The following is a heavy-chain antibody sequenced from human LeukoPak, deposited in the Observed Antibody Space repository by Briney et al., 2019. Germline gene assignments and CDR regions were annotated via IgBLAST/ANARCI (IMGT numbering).Heavy chain of an antibody. CDR3: AREARVGGALQY. D-gene: IGHD1-26*01. Sequence: TGGSLRLSCAASGLTFSTYWMHWVRQAPGKGLAWVARINPDGSIRTYANSVQGRVTISRDTAKDTLFLQMNGLRAEDTAVYYCAREARVGGALQYWGQGTPVTVSS. V-gene: IGHV3-74*03. CDR1: GLTFSTYW. CDR2: INPDGSIR. J-gene: IGHJ4*02.